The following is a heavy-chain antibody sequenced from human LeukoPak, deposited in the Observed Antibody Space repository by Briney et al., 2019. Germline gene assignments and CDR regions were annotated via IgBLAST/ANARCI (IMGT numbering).Heavy chain of an antibody. CDR2: IYYIGST. CDR3: ARESITLVRGPRFFDL. J-gene: IGHJ2*01. D-gene: IGHD3-10*01. V-gene: IGHV4-30-4*01. CDR1: GGSISSDDYY. Sequence: SQTLSLTCTVSGGSISSDDYYWSWIRQPPGKGLEYIGYIYYIGSTYYNPSLNSRITISLDTSKNQFPLKLNSVTATDSAVYYCARESITLVRGPRFFDLWGRGTLVTVSS.